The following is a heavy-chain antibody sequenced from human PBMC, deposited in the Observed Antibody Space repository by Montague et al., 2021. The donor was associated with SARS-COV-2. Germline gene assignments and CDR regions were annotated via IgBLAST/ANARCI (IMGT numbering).Heavy chain of an antibody. D-gene: IGHD3-22*01. J-gene: IGHJ6*02. CDR2: IYYSGST. CDR1: GGSISNYY. Sequence: SETLSLTCTVSGGSISNYYWSWIRQPPGRGLEWIGYIYYSGSTDYSPSLKSRVTISLDTSKNQFYLKVTSVTAADTAVYYCARGGGYYNYGLDVWGPGTTGTVS. CDR3: ARGGGYYNYGLDV. V-gene: IGHV4-59*01.